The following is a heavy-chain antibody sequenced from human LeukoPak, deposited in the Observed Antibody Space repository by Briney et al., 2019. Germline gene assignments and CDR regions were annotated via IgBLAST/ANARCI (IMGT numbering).Heavy chain of an antibody. D-gene: IGHD3-22*01. Sequence: ASVTVSCKASGYTFTSYYMHWVRQAPGQGLEWMGIINPSGGSTSYAQKFQGRVTMTRDTSTSTVYMELSSLRSEDTAVYYCARDMGYYDSSGYYGVIDYWGQGTLVTVSS. CDR2: INPSGGST. CDR3: ARDMGYYDSSGYYGVIDY. V-gene: IGHV1-46*01. CDR1: GYTFTSYY. J-gene: IGHJ4*02.